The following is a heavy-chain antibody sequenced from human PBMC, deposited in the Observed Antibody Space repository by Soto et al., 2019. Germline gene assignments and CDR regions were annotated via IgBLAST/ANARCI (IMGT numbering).Heavy chain of an antibody. Sequence: PSETLSLTCTVPGGSVSSDTHYWSWIRQPPGKRLEWIGFIYSSESTNYNPSLKSRVTMSVDTSKNQFSLKLRSVIVADTAVYHCARFVRSCSGTTCYTRADVWGQGTTVTVSS. CDR2: IYSSEST. V-gene: IGHV4-61*01. CDR1: GGSVSSDTHY. J-gene: IGHJ6*02. D-gene: IGHD2-2*02. CDR3: ARFVRSCSGTTCYTRADV.